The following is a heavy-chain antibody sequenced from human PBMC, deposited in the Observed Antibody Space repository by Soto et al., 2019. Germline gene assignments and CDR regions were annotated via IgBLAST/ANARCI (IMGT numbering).Heavy chain of an antibody. CDR2: ISGSGGST. Sequence: EVQLLESGGGLVQPGGSLRLSCAASGFTFSSYAMSWVRQAPGKWLEWVSAISGSGGSTYYADSGQGRFTISSDNSKNTLYLQMNSLRAEDTAVYYCAKASNFDWLYYGMDVWCQGTTVTVSS. CDR3: AKASNFDWLYYGMDV. D-gene: IGHD3-9*01. J-gene: IGHJ6*02. CDR1: GFTFSSYA. V-gene: IGHV3-23*01.